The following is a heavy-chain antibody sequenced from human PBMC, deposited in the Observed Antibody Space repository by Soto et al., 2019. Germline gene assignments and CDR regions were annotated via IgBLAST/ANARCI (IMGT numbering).Heavy chain of an antibody. Sequence: QVQLVESGGGVVQPGRSLRLSCAASGFTFSSYGMHWVRQAPGKGLEWVAVISYDGSNKYYADSVKGRFTISRDNSKNTLYLQMNSLRAEDTAVYYCAKVQPPIVLVPAAFDYWGQGTLVTVSS. D-gene: IGHD2-2*01. CDR3: AKVQPPIVLVPAAFDY. V-gene: IGHV3-30*18. CDR1: GFTFSSYG. CDR2: ISYDGSNK. J-gene: IGHJ4*02.